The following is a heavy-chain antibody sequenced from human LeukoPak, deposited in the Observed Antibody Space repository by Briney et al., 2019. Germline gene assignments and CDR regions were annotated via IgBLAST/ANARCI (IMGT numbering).Heavy chain of an antibody. D-gene: IGHD2-2*01. CDR1: GFTFSSYS. CDR3: ARAHPPLVVPAACGY. J-gene: IGHJ4*02. CDR2: ISSGSSYI. Sequence: PGGSLRLSCAASGFTFSSYSMNWVRQAPGKGLEWVSSISSGSSYIYYADSVKGRFTIPRDNSKNTLYLQMNSLRAEDTAVYYCARAHPPLVVPAACGYWGQGTLVTVPS. V-gene: IGHV3-21*01.